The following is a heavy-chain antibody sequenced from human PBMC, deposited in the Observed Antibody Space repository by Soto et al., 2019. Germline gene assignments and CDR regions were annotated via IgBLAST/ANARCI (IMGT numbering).Heavy chain of an antibody. J-gene: IGHJ5*02. D-gene: IGHD2-2*01. Sequence: SETLSLTCTVSGGSISSYYWSWIRQPPGKGLEWIGYIYYSGSTNYNPSLKSRVTISVDTSKNQFSLKLSSVTAADTAVYYCARRYGYCSSTSCSWGHWIDPSGQGTLVTVST. CDR1: GGSISSYY. CDR2: IYYSGST. V-gene: IGHV4-59*08. CDR3: ARRYGYCSSTSCSWGHWIDP.